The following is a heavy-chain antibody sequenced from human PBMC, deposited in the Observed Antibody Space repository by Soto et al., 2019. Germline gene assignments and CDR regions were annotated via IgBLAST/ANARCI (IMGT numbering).Heavy chain of an antibody. D-gene: IGHD3-9*01. CDR2: INQNGSER. Sequence: GGSLRLSCAATGFMFSSYWMTWVRQAPGKGLEWVANINQNGSERYYVGTVEGRFTISRDNAKNSVFLKMENLRVEDTAMYYCATDILDFWGQGTLVTVSS. CDR1: GFMFSSYW. CDR3: ATDILDF. J-gene: IGHJ4*02. V-gene: IGHV3-7*05.